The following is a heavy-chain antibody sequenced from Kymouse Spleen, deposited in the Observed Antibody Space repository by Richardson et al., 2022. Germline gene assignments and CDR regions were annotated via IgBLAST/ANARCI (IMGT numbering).Heavy chain of an antibody. Sequence: QLQLQESGPGLVKPSETLSLTCTVSGGSISSSSYYWGWIRQPPGKGLEWIGSIYYSGSTYYNPSLKSRVTISVDTSKNQFSLKLSSVTAADTAVYYCARQGKTYYDILTGSYFDYWGQGTLVTVSS. D-gene: IGHD3-9*01. V-gene: IGHV4-39*01. CDR2: IYYSGST. CDR1: GGSISSSSYY. J-gene: IGHJ4*02. CDR3: ARQGKTYYDILTGSYFDY.